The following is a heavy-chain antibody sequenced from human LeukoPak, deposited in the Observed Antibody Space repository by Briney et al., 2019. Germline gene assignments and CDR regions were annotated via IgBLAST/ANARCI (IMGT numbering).Heavy chain of an antibody. CDR3: AGVTVRGVMIDY. Sequence: SETLSLTCTVSGGSISSYYWSWIRQPPGKGLEWIGYIYYSGSTNYNPSLKSRVTISVDTSKNQFSLKLSSVTAADTAVYYCAGVTVRGVMIDYWGQGTLVTVSP. J-gene: IGHJ4*02. CDR1: GGSISSYY. V-gene: IGHV4-59*01. D-gene: IGHD3-10*01. CDR2: IYYSGST.